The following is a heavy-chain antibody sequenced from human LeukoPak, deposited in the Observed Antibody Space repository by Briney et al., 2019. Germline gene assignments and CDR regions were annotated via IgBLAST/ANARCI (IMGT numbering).Heavy chain of an antibody. D-gene: IGHD6-19*01. CDR1: GFTFSSYE. Sequence: GGSLRLSCAASGFTFSSYEMNWVRQAPGKGLEWVSYISSSGSTIYYAGSVKGRFTISRDNAKNSLYLQMNSLRAEDTAVYYCARVPSGWFDYWGQGTLVTVSS. J-gene: IGHJ4*02. CDR3: ARVPSGWFDY. CDR2: ISSSGSTI. V-gene: IGHV3-48*03.